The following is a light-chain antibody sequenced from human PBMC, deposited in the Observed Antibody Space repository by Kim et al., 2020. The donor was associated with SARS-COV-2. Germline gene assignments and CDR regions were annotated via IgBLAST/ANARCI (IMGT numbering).Light chain of an antibody. Sequence: ASVGDRVTITWRASQSISSWLAWYQQKPEKAPKPLIYATSSLQSGVPSRFSGSGSGTDFTLTISSLQPEDFATYYCQQYNSYPLTFGGGTKVDIK. V-gene: IGKV1D-16*01. CDR2: ATS. J-gene: IGKJ4*02. CDR3: QQYNSYPLT. CDR1: QSISSW.